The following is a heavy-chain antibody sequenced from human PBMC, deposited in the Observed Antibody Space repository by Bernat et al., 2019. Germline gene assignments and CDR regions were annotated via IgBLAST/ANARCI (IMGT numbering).Heavy chain of an antibody. CDR1: GGSISSSSYY. CDR3: ARTVSGSDAFDI. J-gene: IGHJ3*02. D-gene: IGHD3-22*01. V-gene: IGHV4-39*01. CDR2: IYYSGST. Sequence: QLQLQESGPGLVKPSETLSHTCTVSGGSISSSSYYWGWIRQPPGKGLEWIGSIYYSGSTYYNPSLKSRVTISVDTTKNQFSLKLSSVTAADTAVYYCARTVSGSDAFDIWGQGTMVTVSS.